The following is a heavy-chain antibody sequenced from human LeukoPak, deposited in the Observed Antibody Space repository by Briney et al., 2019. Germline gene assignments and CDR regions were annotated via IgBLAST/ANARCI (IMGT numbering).Heavy chain of an antibody. D-gene: IGHD3-22*01. CDR2: IRYDGSNK. CDR1: GFTFSSYG. CDR3: AKDPYYDRSGYYTLGY. J-gene: IGHJ4*02. V-gene: IGHV3-30*02. Sequence: GGSLRLSCAASGFTFSSYGMDWVRQAPGKGLEWLAFIRYDGSNKYYADSVKGRFTISRDNSKNTLYLQMNSLRAEDTAVYYCAKDPYYDRSGYYTLGYWGQGTLVTVSS.